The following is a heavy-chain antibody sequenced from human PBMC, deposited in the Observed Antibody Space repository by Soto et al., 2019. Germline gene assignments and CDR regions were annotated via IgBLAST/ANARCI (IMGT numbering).Heavy chain of an antibody. CDR3: ARRVYDVLTGVGWLDA. Sequence: EVQLVQSGAEVKKPGESLRISCKGSGYSFSSYWITWVRQMPGKGLEWMGRIDPSDSYTNYSPSFQGHVTISADKSISTAYLQWSSVKASDTAIYYCARRVYDVLTGVGWLDAWGQGTLVTVSS. V-gene: IGHV5-10-1*01. CDR1: GYSFSSYW. D-gene: IGHD3-9*01. CDR2: IDPSDSYT. J-gene: IGHJ5*02.